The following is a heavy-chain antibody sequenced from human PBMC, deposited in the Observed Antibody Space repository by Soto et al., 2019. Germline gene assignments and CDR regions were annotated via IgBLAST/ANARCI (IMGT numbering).Heavy chain of an antibody. CDR2: IYYSGST. CDR3: ARLICGGDCYTFDY. J-gene: IGHJ4*02. Sequence: SETLSLTCTVSGGSISSYYWSWIRQPPGKGLEWIGYIYYSGSTNYNPSLKSRVTISVDTSKNQFSLKLSSVTAADTAVYYCARLICGGDCYTFDYWGQGTLVTVSS. V-gene: IGHV4-59*08. D-gene: IGHD2-21*02. CDR1: GGSISSYY.